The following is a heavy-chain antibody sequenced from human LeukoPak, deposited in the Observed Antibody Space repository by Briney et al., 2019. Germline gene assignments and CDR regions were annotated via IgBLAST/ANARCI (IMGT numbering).Heavy chain of an antibody. Sequence: ASVKVSCKASGYTFTSYAMNWVRQAPGQGLEWMGWISAYNGNTNYAQKLQGRVTMTTDTSTSTAYMELRSLRSDDTAVYYCARDLAVAAAFDIWGQGTMVTVSS. D-gene: IGHD6-19*01. V-gene: IGHV1-18*01. CDR3: ARDLAVAAAFDI. J-gene: IGHJ3*02. CDR2: ISAYNGNT. CDR1: GYTFTSYA.